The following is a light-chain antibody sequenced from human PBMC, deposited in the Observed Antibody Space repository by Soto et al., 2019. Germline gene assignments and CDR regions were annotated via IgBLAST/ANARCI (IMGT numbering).Light chain of an antibody. CDR2: DNN. CDR1: SSNIGAGYD. Sequence: QSVLTQPPSVSGAPGQTITISCTGSSSNIGAGYDVHWYQQLPGRAPKLLIYDNNKRPSGIPDRFSGSKSGTSATLGITGLQSGDEADYYCGSWDSSLSVVIFGGGTKVTVL. V-gene: IGLV1-51*01. J-gene: IGLJ2*01. CDR3: GSWDSSLSVVI.